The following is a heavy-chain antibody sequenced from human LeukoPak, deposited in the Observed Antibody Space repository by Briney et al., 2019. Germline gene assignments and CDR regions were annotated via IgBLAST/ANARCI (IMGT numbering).Heavy chain of an antibody. V-gene: IGHV3-21*06. Sequence: PGGSLRLSCAASGFTFSSYAMSWVRQAPGKGLEWVSSISTGSDYIYYADSVKGRFTVSRDNAKNSLYLQMNSLGAEDTAVYYCARFYPSCSSTSCYLNYYYYMDVWGKGTTVTVSS. J-gene: IGHJ6*03. CDR2: ISTGSDYI. CDR3: ARFYPSCSSTSCYLNYYYYMDV. CDR1: GFTFSSYA. D-gene: IGHD2-2*01.